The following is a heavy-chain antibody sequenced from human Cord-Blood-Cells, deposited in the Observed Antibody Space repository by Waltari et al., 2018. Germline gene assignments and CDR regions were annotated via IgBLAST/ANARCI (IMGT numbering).Heavy chain of an antibody. Sequence: QVQLQQWGAGLLKPSETPSLTCAVYGGSFSGYYWSWIRQPPGKGLEWIGEINHSGSTNYNPSLKSRVTISVDTSKNQFSLKLSSVTAADTAVYYCARGGIAVAGFDYWGQGTLVTVSS. V-gene: IGHV4-34*01. D-gene: IGHD6-19*01. CDR1: GGSFSGYY. CDR3: ARGGIAVAGFDY. CDR2: INHSGST. J-gene: IGHJ4*02.